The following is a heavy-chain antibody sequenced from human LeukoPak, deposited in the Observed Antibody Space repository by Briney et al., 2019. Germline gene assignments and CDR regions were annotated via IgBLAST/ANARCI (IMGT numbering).Heavy chain of an antibody. V-gene: IGHV3-30-3*01. D-gene: IGHD3-16*02. Sequence: PGRSLRLSCAASGFTFSSYAMHWVRQAPGKGLEWVAVISYDGSNKYYADSVKGRFTISRDNSKNTLYLQMNSLRAEDTAVYYCAKDGPLITFGGLILSYYFDYWGQGTLVTVSS. CDR1: GFTFSSYA. J-gene: IGHJ4*02. CDR2: ISYDGSNK. CDR3: AKDGPLITFGGLILSYYFDY.